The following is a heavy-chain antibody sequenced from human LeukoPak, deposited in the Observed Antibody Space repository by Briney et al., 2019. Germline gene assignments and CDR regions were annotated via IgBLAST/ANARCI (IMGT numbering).Heavy chain of an antibody. Sequence: TSETLSLTCTVSGGSISNYYWSWIRQPPGRGLEWIGYVYSSGSTNYNPSLKSRVTISVDTSKNQLSLKLSSVTAADTAVYYCARQLGRYSYGLYLYYSDYWGQGTLVTVSS. CDR2: VYSSGST. V-gene: IGHV4-59*08. D-gene: IGHD5-18*01. CDR3: ARQLGRYSYGLYLYYSDY. J-gene: IGHJ4*02. CDR1: GGSISNYY.